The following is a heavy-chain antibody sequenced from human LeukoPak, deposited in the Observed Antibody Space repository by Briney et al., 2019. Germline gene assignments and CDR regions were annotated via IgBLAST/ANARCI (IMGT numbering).Heavy chain of an antibody. V-gene: IGHV3-23*01. CDR2: ISDSGGST. D-gene: IGHD4-17*01. CDR1: GFTFTNYA. J-gene: IGHJ4*02. CDR3: ARESSDYGDYGVFDY. Sequence: GGSLRLSCAASGFTFTNYAMSWVSQAPGKGLEWVSGISDSGGSTYYADSVKGRFTITRDNSKNTLYLQMNTLRAEDTAVYYCARESSDYGDYGVFDYWGQGTLVTVSS.